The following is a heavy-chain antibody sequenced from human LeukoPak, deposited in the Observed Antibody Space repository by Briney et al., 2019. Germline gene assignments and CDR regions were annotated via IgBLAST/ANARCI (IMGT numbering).Heavy chain of an antibody. CDR3: AKMGVPAAIYYYGMDV. D-gene: IGHD2-2*01. J-gene: IGHJ6*04. Sequence: GGSLRLSCAASGFTFSSYGMHWVHQAPGKGLEWVAVISYDGSNKYYADSVKGRFTISRDNSKNTLYLQMNSLRAEDTAVYYCAKMGVPAAIYYYGMDVWGKGTTVTVSS. CDR2: ISYDGSNK. V-gene: IGHV3-30*18. CDR1: GFTFSSYG.